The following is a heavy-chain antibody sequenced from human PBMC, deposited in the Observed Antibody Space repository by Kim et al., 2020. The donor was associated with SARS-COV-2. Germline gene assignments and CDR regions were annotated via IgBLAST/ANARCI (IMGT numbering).Heavy chain of an antibody. V-gene: IGHV3-33*05. CDR1: GFTFSSYG. CDR2: ISYDGSNK. D-gene: IGHD6-19*01. CDR3: ARESIAVAGSYYFDY. J-gene: IGHJ4*01. Sequence: GGSLRLSCAASGFTFSSYGMHWVRQAPGKGLEWVAVISYDGSNKYYADSVKGRFTISRDNSKNTLYLQMNSLRAEDTAVYYCARESIAVAGSYYFDYWG.